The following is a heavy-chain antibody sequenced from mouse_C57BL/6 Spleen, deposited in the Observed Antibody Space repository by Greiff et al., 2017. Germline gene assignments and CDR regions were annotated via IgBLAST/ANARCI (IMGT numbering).Heavy chain of an antibody. V-gene: IGHV1-72*01. CDR2: IDPNSGGT. D-gene: IGHD1-1*01. J-gene: IGHJ2*01. Sequence: QVQLQQPGAELVKPGASVKLSCKASGYTFTGYWMHWVKQRPGRGLEWIGRIDPNSGGTTYNEKFKRKATLTADKPSSTAYMPLSSLTSEDSAVYYWARFPPSYYYGSSYDYWGQGTTLTVSS. CDR3: ARFPPSYYYGSSYDY. CDR1: GYTFTGYW.